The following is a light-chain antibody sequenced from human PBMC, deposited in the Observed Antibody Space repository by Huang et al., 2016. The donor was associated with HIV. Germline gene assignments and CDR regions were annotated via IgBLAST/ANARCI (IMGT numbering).Light chain of an antibody. CDR1: HNISSSA. J-gene: IGKJ2*01. CDR3: HQYGTSPYT. CDR2: DVS. V-gene: IGKV3-20*01. Sequence: EILLTQSPGTLSLSPGESATLSCRATHNISSSALAWLQQRPGQTPRLLIYDVSTRATGTPDRFSGSGSGTDFTLTIARVAPGDFAVYFCHQYGTSPYTFGQGTRLEI.